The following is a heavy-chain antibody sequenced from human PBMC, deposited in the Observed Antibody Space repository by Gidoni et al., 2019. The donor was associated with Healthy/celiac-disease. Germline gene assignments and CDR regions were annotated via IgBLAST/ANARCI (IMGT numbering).Heavy chain of an antibody. CDR2: INPSGGST. CDR1: GYTFTSYY. D-gene: IGHD6-13*01. V-gene: IGHV1-46*01. Sequence: QVQLVQSGAEVKKPGASVKVSCKASGYTFTSYYMHWVRQAPGQGLEWMGIINPSGGSTSYAQKFQGRVTMTRDTSTSTVYMELSSLRSEDTAVYYCARDTRGIAGPSYYYYGMDVWGQGTTVTVSS. CDR3: ARDTRGIAGPSYYYYGMDV. J-gene: IGHJ6*02.